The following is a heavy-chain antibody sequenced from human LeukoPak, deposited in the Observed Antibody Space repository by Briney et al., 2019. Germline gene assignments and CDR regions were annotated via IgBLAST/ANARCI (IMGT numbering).Heavy chain of an antibody. CDR2: INHSGST. CDR3: ARGFSSGWYLARD. J-gene: IGHJ4*02. D-gene: IGHD6-19*01. V-gene: IGHV4-34*01. CDR1: GGSFSGYY. Sequence: SETLSLTCAVYGGSFSGYYWSWIRQPPGKGLEWIGEINHSGSTNYNPSLKSRVTISVDTSKNQFSLKLSSATAADTAVYYCARGFSSGWYLARDWGQGTLVTVSS.